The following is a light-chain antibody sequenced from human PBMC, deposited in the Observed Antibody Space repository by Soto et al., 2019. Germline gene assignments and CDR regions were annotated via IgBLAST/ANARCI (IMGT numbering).Light chain of an antibody. V-gene: IGKV3-20*01. CDR2: GAS. J-gene: IGKJ1*01. CDR1: QSVSNNY. CDR3: QQYGSSPGT. Sequence: IVLKQSPGTLSLYPGERATLSCRSSQSVSNNYLAWYQQKPGQAPRLLIYGASNRATGIPDRFSGSGSGTDFTLTISRLESEDFAVYYCQQYGSSPGTFGQWTKV.